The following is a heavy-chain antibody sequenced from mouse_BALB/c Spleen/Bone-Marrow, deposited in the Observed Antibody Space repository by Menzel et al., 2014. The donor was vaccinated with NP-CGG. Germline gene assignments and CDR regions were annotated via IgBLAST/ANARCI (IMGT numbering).Heavy chain of an antibody. CDR1: GFTFRSYD. D-gene: IGHD3-2*01. Sequence: VQLQQSGPELVKPGALVKISRKASGFTFRSYDINWVKQRPGQGLEWIGWIYPGDGSTKYNEKFKGKATLTADKSSSTAYMQLSSLTSDNSAVYFCARSGDSSGYGFAYWGQGTLVTVSA. CDR2: IYPGDGST. J-gene: IGHJ3*01. V-gene: IGHV1S56*01. CDR3: ARSGDSSGYGFAY.